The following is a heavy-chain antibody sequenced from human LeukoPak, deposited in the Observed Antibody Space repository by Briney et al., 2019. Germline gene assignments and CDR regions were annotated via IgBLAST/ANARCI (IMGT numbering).Heavy chain of an antibody. J-gene: IGHJ3*02. CDR3: AKVATPNTLDAFDI. CDR1: GFTFSSYG. CDR2: ISLSGDNM. D-gene: IGHD1/OR15-1a*01. V-gene: IGHV3-23*01. Sequence: GGSLRLSFAASGFTFSSYGMHWVRQAPGKGLEWVSDISLSGDNMFYADSVKGRFTISRDNSNHTVYLQMNSLRVDDTAIYYCAKVATPNTLDAFDIWGQGTMVTVSS.